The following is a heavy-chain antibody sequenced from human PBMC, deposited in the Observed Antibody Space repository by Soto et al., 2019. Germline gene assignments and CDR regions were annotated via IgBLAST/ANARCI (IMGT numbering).Heavy chain of an antibody. J-gene: IGHJ4*01. CDR2: ISGSGDST. CDR1: GFTFSNFA. CDR3: ARRDYNSLGWLAFDY. V-gene: IGHV3-21*01. Sequence: EAQLVESGGGLVKPGGSLRLSCAASGFTFSNFAMNWVRQAPGKGLEWVSSISGSGDSTLYADSVEGRFTVVRDNVKNSLFLQINSLSAEDTAVYYCARRDYNSLGWLAFDYWGKGILVTVSS. D-gene: IGHD3-10*01.